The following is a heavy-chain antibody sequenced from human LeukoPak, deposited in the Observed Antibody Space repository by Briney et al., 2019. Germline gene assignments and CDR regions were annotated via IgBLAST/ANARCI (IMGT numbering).Heavy chain of an antibody. CDR2: INAGNGNT. J-gene: IGHJ4*02. Sequence: ASVKVSCKASGYTFTSYAIHWVRQAPGQRLEWMGWINAGNGNTKYSQKFQGRVTITRDTSASTAYMELSSLRSEDTAVYYCARPGIPGIAAAGAYFDYWGQGTLVTVSS. D-gene: IGHD6-13*01. CDR1: GYTFTSYA. V-gene: IGHV1-3*01. CDR3: ARPGIPGIAAAGAYFDY.